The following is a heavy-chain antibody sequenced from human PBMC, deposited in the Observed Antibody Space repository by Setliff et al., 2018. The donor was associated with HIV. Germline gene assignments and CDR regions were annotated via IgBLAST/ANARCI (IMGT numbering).Heavy chain of an antibody. CDR2: INPSGGST. V-gene: IGHV1-46*01. Sequence: ASVKVSCKASGYTFTSYYIHWVRQAPGQGLEWMGRINPSGGSTSYAQKVQGRVTMTTDTSTSTAYMELRSLRSDDTAVYYCARSEGQWLRPEGALCDYWGQGTLVTVSS. J-gene: IGHJ4*02. CDR1: GYTFTSYY. D-gene: IGHD5-12*01. CDR3: ARSEGQWLRPEGALCDY.